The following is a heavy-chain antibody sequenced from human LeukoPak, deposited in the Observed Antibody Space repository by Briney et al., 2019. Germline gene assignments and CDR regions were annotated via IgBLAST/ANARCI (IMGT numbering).Heavy chain of an antibody. CDR2: IYPGDSDT. Sequence: GESLKISCKGSGYSFTSYWIGWVRQMPGEGLEWRVIIYPGDSDTRYSPSFQGQVTISADKSISTAYLQWSSLKASDTAMYYCARLVVGATKYYFDYWGQGTLVTVSS. D-gene: IGHD1-26*01. V-gene: IGHV5-51*01. J-gene: IGHJ4*02. CDR3: ARLVVGATKYYFDY. CDR1: GYSFTSYW.